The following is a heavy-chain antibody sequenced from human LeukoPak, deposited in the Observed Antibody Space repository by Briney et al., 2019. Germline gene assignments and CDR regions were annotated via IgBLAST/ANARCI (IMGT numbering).Heavy chain of an antibody. CDR1: GGTFSSYA. CDR3: ARESGNYYDSSGYYYDSS. D-gene: IGHD3-22*01. J-gene: IGHJ5*02. CDR2: IIPIFGTA. Sequence: GASVNVSCTASGGTFSSYAISWVRQAPGQGLEWMGGIIPIFGTANYAQKFQGRVTITADESTSTAYMELSSLRSEDTAVYYCARESGNYYDSSGYYYDSSWGQGTLVTVSP. V-gene: IGHV1-69*13.